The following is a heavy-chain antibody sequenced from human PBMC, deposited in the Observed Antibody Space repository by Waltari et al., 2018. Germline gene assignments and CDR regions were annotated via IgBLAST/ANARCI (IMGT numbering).Heavy chain of an antibody. V-gene: IGHV1-2*06. D-gene: IGHD5-18*01. Sequence: QVQLVQSGAEVKQPGASVKVSCKASGYTFTGPNTHWVRQAPGQGLEWMGRINPDSGATTYAQKFQGRVTMTRDTSISTAYMELSSLTSDDTAVYYCTRSWIQLWTPDFDYWGQGTLVTVSS. CDR1: GYTFTGPN. J-gene: IGHJ4*02. CDR2: INPDSGAT. CDR3: TRSWIQLWTPDFDY.